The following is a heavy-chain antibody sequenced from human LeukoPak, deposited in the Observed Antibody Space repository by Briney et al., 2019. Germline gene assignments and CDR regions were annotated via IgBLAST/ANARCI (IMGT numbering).Heavy chain of an antibody. D-gene: IGHD6-13*01. V-gene: IGHV4-4*07. CDR2: IYTSGST. Sequence: SETLSLTCTVSGGSISSYYWSWIRQPAGKGLEWIGRIYTSGSTNYNPSLKSRVTMSVDTSKNQFSLKLSSVTAVDTAVYYCARDSSSSWSNYYYGMDVWGQGTTVTVSS. J-gene: IGHJ6*02. CDR3: ARDSSSSWSNYYYGMDV. CDR1: GGSISSYY.